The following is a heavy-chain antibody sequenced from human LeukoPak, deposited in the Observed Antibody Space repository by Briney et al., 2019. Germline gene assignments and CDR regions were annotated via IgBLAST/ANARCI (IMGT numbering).Heavy chain of an antibody. CDR1: GYTFTSYY. V-gene: IGHV1-46*01. D-gene: IGHD6-19*01. J-gene: IGHJ4*02. Sequence: ASVKVSCKASGYTFTSYYMHWVRQAPGQGLEWMGIINPSGGGTSYAQKFQGGVTMTRDTSTSTVYMELSGLRSEDTAVYYCARDPYSSGWPPTLYFDYWGQGTLVTVSS. CDR3: ARDPYSSGWPPTLYFDY. CDR2: INPSGGGT.